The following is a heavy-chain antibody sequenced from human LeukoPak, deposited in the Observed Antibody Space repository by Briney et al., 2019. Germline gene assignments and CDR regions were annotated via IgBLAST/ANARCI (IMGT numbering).Heavy chain of an antibody. V-gene: IGHV1-24*01. CDR1: GYTLTELS. CDR2: FDPEDGET. J-gene: IGHJ6*02. Sequence: ASVKVSCKVSGYTLTELSMHWVRQAPGKGLEWMGGFDPEDGETIYAQKFQGRVTMTEDTSTDTAYMELSSLRSEDTAVYYCAILGGHRAVDIVVVPAAYYYYGMDVWGHGTTVTVSS. D-gene: IGHD2-2*01. CDR3: AILGGHRAVDIVVVPAAYYYYGMDV.